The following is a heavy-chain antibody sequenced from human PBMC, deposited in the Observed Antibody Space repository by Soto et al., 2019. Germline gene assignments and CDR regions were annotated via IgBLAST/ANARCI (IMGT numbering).Heavy chain of an antibody. CDR1: GYTFSSYG. Sequence: QVQLVQSGAEVKKPGASVKVSCKTSGYTFSSYGISWVRQAPGQGLEWMGWISAYNGDTNYAQKFQGRVTMTTDTSTSTAYMDLKSLRSDDMAIYYCCRRKGAMDVWGQGTTVTVSS. CDR2: ISAYNGDT. J-gene: IGHJ6*02. V-gene: IGHV1-18*03. CDR3: CRRKGAMDV.